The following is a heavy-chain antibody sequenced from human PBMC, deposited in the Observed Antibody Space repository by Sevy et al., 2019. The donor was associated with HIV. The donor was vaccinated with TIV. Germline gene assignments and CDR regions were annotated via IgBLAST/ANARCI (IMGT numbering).Heavy chain of an antibody. D-gene: IGHD3-3*01. J-gene: IGHJ6*03. CDR1: GDSVSSNSAA. Sequence: KQSQTLSLTCAISGDSVSSNSAAWNWIRQSPSRGLEWLGRTYYRSKWYNDYAVSLKSRITINPDTSKNQFSLQLNSVTPEDTAVYYCARGVIVLRFLELLSETYYYYYYMDVWGKGTTVTVSS. CDR2: TYYRSKWYN. CDR3: ARGVIVLRFLELLSETYYYYYYMDV. V-gene: IGHV6-1*01.